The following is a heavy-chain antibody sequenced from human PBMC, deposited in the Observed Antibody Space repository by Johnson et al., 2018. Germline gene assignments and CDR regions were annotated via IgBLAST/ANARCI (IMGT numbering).Heavy chain of an antibody. Sequence: VQLVESGGGVVQPGRSLRLSCAASGFTFSNYDMHWVRQAQGKGLEWVAATSYDETNKYYADAVRGRFTISRTNSKNTLNVQVNSLRAEHTAVYYCGRDSTYPPYMDVSGKGTTVTVAS. CDR3: GRDSTYPPYMDV. V-gene: IGHV3-30*03. D-gene: IGHD1-1*01. J-gene: IGHJ6*03. CDR2: TSYDETNK. CDR1: GFTFSNYD.